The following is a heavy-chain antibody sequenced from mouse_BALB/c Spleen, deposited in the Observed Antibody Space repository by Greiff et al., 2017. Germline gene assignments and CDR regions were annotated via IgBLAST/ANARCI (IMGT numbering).Heavy chain of an antibody. CDR3: ARSVRQGYFDV. J-gene: IGHJ1*01. V-gene: IGHV5-17*02. Sequence: EVKVVESGGGLVQPGGSRKLSCAASGFTFSSFGMHWVRQAPEKGLEWVAYISSGSSTIYYADTVKGRFTISRDNPKNTLFLQMTSLRSEDTAMYYCARSVRQGYFDVWGAGTTVTVSS. CDR1: GFTFSSFG. CDR2: ISSGSSTI. D-gene: IGHD2-14*01.